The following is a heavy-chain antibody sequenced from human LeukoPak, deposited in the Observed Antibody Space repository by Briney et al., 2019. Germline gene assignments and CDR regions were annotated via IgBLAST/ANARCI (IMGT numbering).Heavy chain of an antibody. V-gene: IGHV3-7*05. CDR2: IQDGSDK. CDR1: GFTFSDCA. CDR3: ARCFDI. J-gene: IGHJ3*02. Sequence: GRSLRLSCAASGFTFSDCAVHWVRQAPGKGLEWVANIQDGSDKYYVDSVKGRFTISRDNAKNSLYLQMNSLRAEDTAVYYCARCFDIWGQGTMVTVSS.